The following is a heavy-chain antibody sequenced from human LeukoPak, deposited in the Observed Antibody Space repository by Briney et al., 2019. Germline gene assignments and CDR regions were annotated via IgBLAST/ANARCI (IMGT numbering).Heavy chain of an antibody. CDR1: RFTFSSYG. J-gene: IGHJ4*02. CDR2: IWYDGSNK. D-gene: IGHD6-13*01. Sequence: PGGSLRLSCAASRFTFSSYGMHWVRQAPGKGLEWVAVIWYDGSNKYYADSVKGRFTISRDNSKNTLYLQMNSLRAEDTAVYYCARDRGSSSWYKFDYWGQGTLVTVSS. V-gene: IGHV3-33*01. CDR3: ARDRGSSSWYKFDY.